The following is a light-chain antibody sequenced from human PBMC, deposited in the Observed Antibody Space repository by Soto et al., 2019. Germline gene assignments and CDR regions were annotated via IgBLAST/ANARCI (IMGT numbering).Light chain of an antibody. V-gene: IGLV3-1*01. J-gene: IGLJ1*01. Sequence: SYELTQPPSVSVSPGQTASITCSGDKLGDKYASWYQQKPGQSPVLVIYQNRERPSGIPERFSGSNSGNTATLTIRGTQSMDEADYYCQAWDSSTYVFGTGTKVTVL. CDR3: QAWDSSTYV. CDR2: QNR. CDR1: KLGDKY.